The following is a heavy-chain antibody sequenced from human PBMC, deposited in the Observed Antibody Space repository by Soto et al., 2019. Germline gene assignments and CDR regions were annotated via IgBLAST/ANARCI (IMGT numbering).Heavy chain of an antibody. Sequence: QVQLQQWGAGLLKPSGTLSLTCAVYGGSFSGYYWSWIRQPPGKGLEWIGEINHSGSTNYNPSLKSRVTISVDTSKNQFSLKLSSVTAADTAVYYCAREYGGNSGTFDYWGQGTLVTVSS. CDR1: GGSFSGYY. CDR3: AREYGGNSGTFDY. J-gene: IGHJ4*02. D-gene: IGHD2-21*02. CDR2: INHSGST. V-gene: IGHV4-34*01.